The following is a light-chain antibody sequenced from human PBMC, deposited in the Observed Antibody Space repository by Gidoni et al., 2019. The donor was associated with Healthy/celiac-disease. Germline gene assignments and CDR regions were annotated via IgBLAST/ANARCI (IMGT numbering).Light chain of an antibody. CDR1: QSISDY. CDR3: QQSYSTPQT. J-gene: IGKJ1*01. CDR2: AAS. V-gene: IGKV1-39*01. Sequence: DIQMTQSPSSLSASVGDRVTMTCRASQSISDYLNWYQQKPGNAPKLLIYAASSLQSGVPSRFSGSGSGTDFTLTISSLQPGDFATYYCQQSYSTPQTFGQXTKVEIK.